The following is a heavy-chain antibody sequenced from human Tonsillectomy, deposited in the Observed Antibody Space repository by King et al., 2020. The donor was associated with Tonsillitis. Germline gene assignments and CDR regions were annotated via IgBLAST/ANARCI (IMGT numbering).Heavy chain of an antibody. CDR2: IYSSGST. CDR3: ARHRAASDRLDP. Sequence: QLQESGPGLVKPSETLSLICTVSGGSISTYYWSWIRQPPGKGLEWIGYIYSSGSTNYNPSLRSRVTISVDTSRNQFSLKLSSVSAADTPVYYCARHRAASDRLDPWGQGTLVTVSS. CDR1: GGSISTYY. J-gene: IGHJ5*02. D-gene: IGHD2-15*01. V-gene: IGHV4-59*08.